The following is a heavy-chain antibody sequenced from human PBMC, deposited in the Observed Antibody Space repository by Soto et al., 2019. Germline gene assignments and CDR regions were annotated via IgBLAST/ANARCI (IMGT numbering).Heavy chain of an antibody. V-gene: IGHV4-59*01. CDR3: AREAQDYYFEH. D-gene: IGHD1-26*01. Sequence: QVQLQESGPGLVKPSETLTLTCTVSPGSISSSYWSWIRQPPGRGLEWIGHVAYSGTTKYNPSLKRRGSISVSTSKRQVSLRLPAVTAADTAVYYCAREAQDYYFEHWCQGIRVTVSS. CDR1: PGSISSSY. CDR2: VAYSGTT. J-gene: IGHJ5*02.